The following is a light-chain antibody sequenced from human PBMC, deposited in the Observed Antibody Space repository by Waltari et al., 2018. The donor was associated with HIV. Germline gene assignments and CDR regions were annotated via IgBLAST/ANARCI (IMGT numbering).Light chain of an antibody. V-gene: IGLV3-1*01. CDR1: KLGDKY. Sequence: SYELIQPPSVSVSPGQTASITCPGDKLGDKYACWYQQKPGQSPVLVIYQDSKRPSGIPERFSGSNSGNTATLTISGTQAMDEADYYCQAWDSSTVVFGGGTKLTVL. J-gene: IGLJ2*01. CDR3: QAWDSSTVV. CDR2: QDS.